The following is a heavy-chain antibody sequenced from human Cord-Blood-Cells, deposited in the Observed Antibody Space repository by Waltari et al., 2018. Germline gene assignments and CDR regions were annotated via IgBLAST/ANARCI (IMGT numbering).Heavy chain of an antibody. CDR3: ARRQLTGTTPGGAFDI. D-gene: IGHD1-20*01. CDR2: IYYSGST. Sequence: QLQLQESGPGLVTPSETLSLPCTVSGGSISSSRYSWGWIRPPPGKGLEWIGSIYYSGSTYYNPSLKSRVTISVDTSKNQFSLKLSSVTAADTAVYYCARRQLTGTTPGGAFDIWGQGTMVTVSS. J-gene: IGHJ3*02. CDR1: GGSISSSRYS. V-gene: IGHV4-39*07.